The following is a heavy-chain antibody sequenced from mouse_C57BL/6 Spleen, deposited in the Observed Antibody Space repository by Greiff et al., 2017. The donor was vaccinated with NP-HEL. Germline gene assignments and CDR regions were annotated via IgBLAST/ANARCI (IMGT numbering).Heavy chain of an antibody. D-gene: IGHD1-1*01. CDR2: IDPSDSET. Sequence: VQLQQSGAELVRPGSSVKLSCKASGYTFTSYWMHWVKQRPIQGLEWIGNIDPSDSETHYNQKFKDKATLTVDKSSSTAYMQLSSLTSEDSAVYYCARDYYGSRGYWGQGTTLTVSS. CDR1: GYTFTSYW. CDR3: ARDYYGSRGY. V-gene: IGHV1-52*01. J-gene: IGHJ2*01.